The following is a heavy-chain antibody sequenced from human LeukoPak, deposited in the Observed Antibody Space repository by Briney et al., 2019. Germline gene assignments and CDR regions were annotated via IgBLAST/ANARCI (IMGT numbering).Heavy chain of an antibody. Sequence: SETLSLTCTVSAVSITHYSYYCSWLRQRAGGGLEWLGYIYYSGSTYSNPSLKSRIFISLDSSQNQSSLTVTSVTAADTALYYCARTTGFTAFGGFVFWGEGALVTVPS. D-gene: IGHD3-10*01. J-gene: IGHJ4*02. CDR3: ARTTGFTAFGGFVF. V-gene: IGHV4-31*03. CDR1: AVSITHYSYY. CDR2: IYYSGST.